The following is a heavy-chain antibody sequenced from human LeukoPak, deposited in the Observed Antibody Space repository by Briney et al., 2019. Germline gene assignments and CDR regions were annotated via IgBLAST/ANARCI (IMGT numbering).Heavy chain of an antibody. D-gene: IGHD2-2*01. J-gene: IGHJ6*03. CDR1: GFTFSSYA. CDR3: ARNPSSYYYYYMDV. CDR2: ISSNGGST. V-gene: IGHV3-64*01. Sequence: GGSLRLSCAASGFTFSSYAMHWVRQAPGKGLEYVSAISSNGGSTYYANSVKGRFTISKDNSKNTLYLQMGSLRAEDMAVYYCARNPSSYYYYYMDVWGKGTTVTVSS.